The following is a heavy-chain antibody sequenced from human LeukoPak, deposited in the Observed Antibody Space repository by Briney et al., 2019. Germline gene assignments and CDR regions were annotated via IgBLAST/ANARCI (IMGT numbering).Heavy chain of an antibody. V-gene: IGHV3-30-3*01. CDR1: GFTFSSYA. Sequence: GRSLRLSCAASGFTFSSYAIHWVRQAPGKGLEWVAVISYDGSNKYYADSVKGRFTISRDNSKNTLYLQMNSLRAEDTAVYYCASTTSYYFDYWGQGTLVTVSS. J-gene: IGHJ4*02. CDR3: ASTTSYYFDY. D-gene: IGHD1-1*01. CDR2: ISYDGSNK.